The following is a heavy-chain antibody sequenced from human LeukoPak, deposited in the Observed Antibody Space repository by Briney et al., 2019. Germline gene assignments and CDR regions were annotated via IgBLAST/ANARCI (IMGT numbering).Heavy chain of an antibody. D-gene: IGHD6-19*01. CDR1: GYTFTGYY. V-gene: IGHV1-2*04. CDR3: ARGGGESSGWPYYFDY. CDR2: INPNSGGT. J-gene: IGHJ4*02. Sequence: GASVKVSCKASGYTFTGYYMHWVRQAPGQGLEWMGWINPNSGGTNYAQKFQGWVTMTRDTSISTAYMELSRLRSDDTAVYYCARGGGESSGWPYYFDYWGQGTLVTVSS.